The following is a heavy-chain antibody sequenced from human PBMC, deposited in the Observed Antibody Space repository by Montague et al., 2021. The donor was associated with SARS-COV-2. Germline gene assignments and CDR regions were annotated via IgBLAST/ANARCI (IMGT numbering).Heavy chain of an antibody. CDR3: ARDIAVAGLFDY. CDR1: GXSISSGSYY. Sequence: TLSLTCTVSGXSISSGSYYWSWIRQPAGKGLEWIGCISISGSTNYNPSLKSRVTISVDTSKNQFSLKLSSVTAADTVVYYCARDIAVAGLFDYWGQGTLVTVSS. D-gene: IGHD6-19*01. CDR2: ISISGST. J-gene: IGHJ4*02. V-gene: IGHV4-61*02.